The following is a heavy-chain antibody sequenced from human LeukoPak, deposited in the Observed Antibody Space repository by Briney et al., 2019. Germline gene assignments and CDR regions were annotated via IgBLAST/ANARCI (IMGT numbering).Heavy chain of an antibody. CDR1: GYTFTGYY. Sequence: GASVKVSCKASGYTFTGYYMHWVRQAPGQRLEWMGWINAGNGDTKYSQRFQGRVTITRDTSANTAYMELSSLRSEDTAVYYCARDRGNFEDYWGQGTLVTVSS. D-gene: IGHD3-10*01. CDR2: INAGNGDT. CDR3: ARDRGNFEDY. J-gene: IGHJ4*02. V-gene: IGHV1-3*01.